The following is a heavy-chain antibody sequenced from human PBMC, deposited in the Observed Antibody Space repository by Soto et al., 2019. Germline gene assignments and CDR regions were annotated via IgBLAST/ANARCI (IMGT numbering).Heavy chain of an antibody. CDR2: ISAYNGNT. CDR3: ARVSRFYDSSGYYGGNWFDP. J-gene: IGHJ5*02. D-gene: IGHD3-22*01. Sequence: ASVKVSCKASGYGFTSYVISWVRQAPGQGLEWMGWISAYNGNTNYAQKLQGRVTMTTDTSTSTAYMELRSLRSDDTAVYYCARVSRFYDSSGYYGGNWFDPWGQGTLVTVSS. V-gene: IGHV1-18*04. CDR1: GYGFTSYV.